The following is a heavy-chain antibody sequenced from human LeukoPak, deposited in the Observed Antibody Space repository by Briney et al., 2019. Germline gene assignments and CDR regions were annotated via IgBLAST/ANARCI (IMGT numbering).Heavy chain of an antibody. CDR1: GFTFTNSW. Sequence: PGRSLRLSCAASGFTFTNSWMSWVSQYAGNGLEWVANINQDGSQTDYSDSVKGRFTVSRDNARNSLYLQMNSLRAEDTAAYYCVRHINYWGQGTLVTVSS. J-gene: IGHJ4*02. CDR3: VRHINY. V-gene: IGHV3-7*03. D-gene: IGHD2-21*01. CDR2: INQDGSQT.